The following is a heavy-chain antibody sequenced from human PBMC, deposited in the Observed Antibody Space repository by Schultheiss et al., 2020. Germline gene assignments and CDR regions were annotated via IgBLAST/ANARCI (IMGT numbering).Heavy chain of an antibody. V-gene: IGHV4-34*01. D-gene: IGHD6-13*01. Sequence: SETLSLTCAVYGGSFSGYYWSWIRQPPGKGLEWIGYIYYSGSTNYNPSLKSRVTISVDTSKNQFSLKLSSVTAADTAVYYCARRRGIAAAGTSWFDPWGQGTLVTVSS. CDR2: IYYSGST. J-gene: IGHJ5*02. CDR1: GGSFSGYY. CDR3: ARRRGIAAAGTSWFDP.